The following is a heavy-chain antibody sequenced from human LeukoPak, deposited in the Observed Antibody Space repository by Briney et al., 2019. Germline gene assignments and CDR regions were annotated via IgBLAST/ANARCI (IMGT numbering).Heavy chain of an antibody. CDR2: LSYDINYI. J-gene: IGHJ4*02. V-gene: IGHV3-21*01. D-gene: IGHD2-21*01. Sequence: GGSLRLSCVASGFTFGSYTMNWVRQAPGKGLEWVSTLSYDINYIYYADSVKGRFTISRDNAKNSLYLQMNSLRAEDTAVYYCARDSPSDWVLWGQGTLVTVSS. CDR3: ARDSPSDWVL. CDR1: GFTFGSYT.